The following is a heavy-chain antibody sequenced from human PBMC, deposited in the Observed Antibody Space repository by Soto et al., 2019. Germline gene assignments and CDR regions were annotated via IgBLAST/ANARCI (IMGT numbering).Heavy chain of an antibody. D-gene: IGHD2-2*01. V-gene: IGHV3-23*01. CDR2: ISGSGGST. Sequence: GGSLRLSCAASGFTFSSYAMSWVLQAPWKELEWVSAISGSGGSTYYADSVKGRFTISRDNSKNTLYLQMNSLRAEDTAVYYCAKDRASYCSTTSCYSSFDYWGQGTLVTVSS. CDR3: AKDRASYCSTTSCYSSFDY. CDR1: GFTFSSYA. J-gene: IGHJ4*02.